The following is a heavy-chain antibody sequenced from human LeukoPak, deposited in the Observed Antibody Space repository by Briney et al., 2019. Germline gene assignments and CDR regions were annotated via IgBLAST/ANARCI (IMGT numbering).Heavy chain of an antibody. CDR2: ISGSGGST. D-gene: IGHD5-24*01. J-gene: IGHJ4*02. V-gene: IGHV3-23*01. CDR3: AKRQMATKTFDY. CDR1: GFTFSSYA. Sequence: PGGSLRLSCAASGFTFSSYAMSWVRQAPGKGLEWVSAISGSGGSTYYADSVKGRFTISRDNSKNTLYLQMYSLRAEDTAVYYCAKRQMATKTFDYWGQGTLVTVSS.